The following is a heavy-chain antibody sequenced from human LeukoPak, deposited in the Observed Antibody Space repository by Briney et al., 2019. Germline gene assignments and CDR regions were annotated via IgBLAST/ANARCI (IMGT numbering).Heavy chain of an antibody. CDR2: IRASASGT. CDR1: VVTYSIYA. D-gene: IGHD3-10*01. CDR3: ARGPGAWPSHFDN. V-gene: IGHV3-23*01. Sequence: PGGSLRLSCGPSVVTYSIYAMICLRQAPGKGLEWVSGIRASASGTYYADSVKGRFTISRDKTKNTLFLQMNSVRADDKDLYHCARGPGAWPSHFDNWGQGTLVTVSS. J-gene: IGHJ4*02.